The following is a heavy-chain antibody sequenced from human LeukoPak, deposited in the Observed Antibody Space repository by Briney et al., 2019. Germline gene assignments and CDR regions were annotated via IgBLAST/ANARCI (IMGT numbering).Heavy chain of an antibody. D-gene: IGHD4-17*01. CDR1: GFTFSTFG. J-gene: IGHJ4*02. CDR2: IWSDGTNK. V-gene: IGHV3-33*01. Sequence: GGSLRLSCAASGFTFSTFGMHWVRQAPGKGLEWVAVIWSDGTNKYYGDSVKGRFTISRDNSQNSLFLQMNSLRAVDTAVYYCARDNYGDYTIDYWGQGTLVAVSS. CDR3: ARDNYGDYTIDY.